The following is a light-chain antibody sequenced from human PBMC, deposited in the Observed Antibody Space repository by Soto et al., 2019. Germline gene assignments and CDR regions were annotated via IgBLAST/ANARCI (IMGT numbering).Light chain of an antibody. CDR3: QQLNYWPRIT. J-gene: IGKJ5*01. V-gene: IGKV1-5*01. CDR2: DVS. Sequence: DIQMTQSPSTLSAKVGDRVTITCRASESIGDSLAWYQQKPGKAPYLLISDVSSLERGVPSRFSGSGSGTDFTLTISSLQSEDFAVYYCQQLNYWPRITFGQGTRLEIK. CDR1: ESIGDS.